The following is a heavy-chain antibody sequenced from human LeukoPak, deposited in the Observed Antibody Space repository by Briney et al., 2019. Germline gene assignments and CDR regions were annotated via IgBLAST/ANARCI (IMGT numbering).Heavy chain of an antibody. Sequence: SETLSLTCAVYGGSSSGYYWTWIRQPPGKGLEWIGYIHYSGSTNYNPSLKSRVTISVDTSKNQFSLKLSSVTAADTAVYYCARASVTYYYYYYMDVWGKGTTVTVSS. D-gene: IGHD4-11*01. CDR1: GGSSSGYY. J-gene: IGHJ6*03. CDR3: ARASVTYYYYYYMDV. V-gene: IGHV4-59*01. CDR2: IHYSGST.